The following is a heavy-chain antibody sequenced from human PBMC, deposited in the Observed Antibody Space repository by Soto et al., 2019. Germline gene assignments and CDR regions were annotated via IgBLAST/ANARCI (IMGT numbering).Heavy chain of an antibody. CDR2: IIGSGGST. J-gene: IGHJ6*02. V-gene: IGHV3-23*01. CDR3: AKFHVAMVRGYYGMDV. D-gene: IGHD3-10*01. Sequence: GSLRLSWAASGFTFGSYAMRWVRQPPGGGLEWVSAIIGSGGSTYYAESVKGRFTISRDNSKNTLYLQMNSVRAEDTAVYYCAKFHVAMVRGYYGMDVWGQGTTVTVSS. CDR1: GFTFGSYA.